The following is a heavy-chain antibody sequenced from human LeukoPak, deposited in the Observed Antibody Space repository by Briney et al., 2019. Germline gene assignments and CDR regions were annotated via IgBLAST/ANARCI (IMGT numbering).Heavy chain of an antibody. CDR3: TITYDFWSGSDY. CDR2: IKSKTDGGTT. CDR1: GFTFSNAW. J-gene: IGHJ4*02. D-gene: IGHD3-3*01. V-gene: IGHV3-15*01. Sequence: GGSLRLSCAASGFTFSNAWMSWVRQAPGKGLEWVGRIKSKTDGGTTDYAAPVKGRFTISRDDSKNTLYLQMNSLKTEDTAVYYCTITYDFWSGSDYWGQGTLVTVSS.